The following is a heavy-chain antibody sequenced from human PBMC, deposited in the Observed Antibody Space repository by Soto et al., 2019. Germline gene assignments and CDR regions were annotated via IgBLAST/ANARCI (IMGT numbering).Heavy chain of an antibody. CDR2: IYYSGST. J-gene: IGHJ4*02. V-gene: IGHV4-39*01. D-gene: IGHD2-15*01. CDR3: ARHLLQDFVVVVAAGYYFDY. CDR1: GGSISSSSYY. Sequence: QLQLQESGPGLVKPSETLSLTCTVSGGSISSSSYYWGWIRQPPGKGLEWIGSIYYSGSTYYNPSLKSRVTISVDTSKNQFSLKLSSVTAADTAVYYCARHLLQDFVVVVAAGYYFDYWGQGTLVTVSS.